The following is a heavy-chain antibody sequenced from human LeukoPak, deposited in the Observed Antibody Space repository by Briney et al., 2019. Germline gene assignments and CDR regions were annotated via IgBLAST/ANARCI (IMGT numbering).Heavy chain of an antibody. V-gene: IGHV4-39*07. Sequence: SETLSLTCTVSGGSISSSSYYWGWIRQPPGKGLEWIGSIHYSGSTNYNPSLKSRVTISVDTSKNQFSLKLSSVTAADTAVYYCARDRDGYNYSAFDIWGQGTMVTVSS. CDR2: IHYSGST. D-gene: IGHD5-24*01. J-gene: IGHJ3*02. CDR1: GGSISSSSYY. CDR3: ARDRDGYNYSAFDI.